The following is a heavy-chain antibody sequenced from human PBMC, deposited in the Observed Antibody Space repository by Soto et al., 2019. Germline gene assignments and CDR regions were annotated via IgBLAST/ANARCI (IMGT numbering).Heavy chain of an antibody. D-gene: IGHD4-17*01. J-gene: IGHJ5*02. CDR2: INHSGST. V-gene: IGHV4-34*01. CDR1: GGSFSGYY. Sequence: SETLSLTCAVYGGSFSGYYWSWIRQPPGKGLEWIGEINHSGSTNYNPSLKSRVTISVDTSKNQFSLKLSSVTAADTAVYYCARGRWAHYGDYVDNWFDPWGQGTLVTVSS. CDR3: ARGRWAHYGDYVDNWFDP.